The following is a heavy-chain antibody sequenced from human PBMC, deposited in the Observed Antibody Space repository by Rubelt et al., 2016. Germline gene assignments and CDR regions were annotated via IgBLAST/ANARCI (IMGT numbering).Heavy chain of an antibody. CDR3: ARDFYSSSWFPDN. CDR1: GFTVSSNY. D-gene: IGHD6-13*01. Sequence: LSCAASGFTVSSNYMSWVRQAPGKGLEWVSVIYSGGSTYYADSVKGRFTISRDNSKNTLYLQMNSLRAEDTAVYYCARDFYSSSWFPDNWGQGTLVTVSS. V-gene: IGHV3-53*01. J-gene: IGHJ4*02. CDR2: IYSGGST.